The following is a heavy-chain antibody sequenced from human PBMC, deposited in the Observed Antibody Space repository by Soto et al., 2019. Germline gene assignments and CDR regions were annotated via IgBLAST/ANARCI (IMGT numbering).Heavy chain of an antibody. CDR3: AKDSHLDILTGYHTDWYFDL. CDR2: ISWNSGSI. V-gene: IGHV3-9*01. Sequence: EVQLVESGGGLVQPGRSLRLSCAASGFTFDDYAMHWVRQAPGKGLEWVSGISWNSGSIGYADSVKGRFTISRDNAKNSLYLQMNSLRAEDTALYYCAKDSHLDILTGYHTDWYFDLWGRGTLVTVSS. CDR1: GFTFDDYA. D-gene: IGHD3-9*01. J-gene: IGHJ2*01.